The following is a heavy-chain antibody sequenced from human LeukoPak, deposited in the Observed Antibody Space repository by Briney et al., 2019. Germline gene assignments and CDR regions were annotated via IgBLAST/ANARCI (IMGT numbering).Heavy chain of an antibody. J-gene: IGHJ4*02. CDR2: ISGSGGST. V-gene: IGHV3-23*01. Sequence: ETLSLTCAVYGGSFSGYYWSWIRQPPGKGLEWVSAISGSGGSTYYADSVKGRFTISRDNSKNTLYLQMNSLRAEDTAVYYCANRAYYYGSGSYPIDYWGQGTLVTVSS. CDR3: ANRAYYYGSGSYPIDY. D-gene: IGHD3-10*01. CDR1: GGSFSGYY.